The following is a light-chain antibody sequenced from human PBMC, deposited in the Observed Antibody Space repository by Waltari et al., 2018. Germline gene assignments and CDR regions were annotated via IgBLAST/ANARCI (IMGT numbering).Light chain of an antibody. CDR1: QSVSSY. Sequence: ESVLTQSPATLSLSPGERATLSCRASQSVSSYLDWYQQKPGQAPRLLIYDASNRATGIPARFSGSGSGTDFTLTISSLEAEDFAVYYCQQRSNWPPFTFGQGTRLEIK. J-gene: IGKJ5*01. CDR3: QQRSNWPPFT. CDR2: DAS. V-gene: IGKV3-11*01.